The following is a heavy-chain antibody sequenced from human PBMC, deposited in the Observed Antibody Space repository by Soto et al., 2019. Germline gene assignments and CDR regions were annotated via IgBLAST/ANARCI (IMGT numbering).Heavy chain of an antibody. J-gene: IGHJ4*02. CDR1: GFTFSSYS. CDR3: ARVPFYSSSPYFDY. V-gene: IGHV3-48*01. CDR2: ISSSSSTI. Sequence: GGSLRLSCAASGFTFSSYSMNWVRQAPGKGLEWVSYISSSSSTIYYADSVKGRFTISRDNAKNSLYLQMNSLRAEDTAVYYCARVPFYSSSPYFDYWGQGTLVTVSS. D-gene: IGHD6-6*01.